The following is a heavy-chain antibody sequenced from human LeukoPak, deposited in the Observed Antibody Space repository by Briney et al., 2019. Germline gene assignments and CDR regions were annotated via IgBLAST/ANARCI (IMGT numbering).Heavy chain of an antibody. J-gene: IGHJ3*02. CDR2: ISPSGDST. Sequence: GGSLRLSCAASGFTFSSYFMSWVRQAPGKGLEWVSVISPSGDSTNYADSVKGRFTISRDNSKNTVYVQMNSLRVEDTAVYYCARDGPGTFDIWGQGTMVTVSS. V-gene: IGHV3-23*01. CDR3: ARDGPGTFDI. CDR1: GFTFSSYF.